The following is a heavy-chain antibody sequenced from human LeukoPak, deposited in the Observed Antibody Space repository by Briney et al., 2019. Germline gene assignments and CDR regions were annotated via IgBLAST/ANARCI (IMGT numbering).Heavy chain of an antibody. CDR3: ARAADTSGYYPAY. CDR1: GFTFSTYG. CDR2: ISYDGSNK. J-gene: IGHJ4*02. D-gene: IGHD3-22*01. V-gene: IGHV3-30*03. Sequence: GGSLRLSCAASGFTFSTYGLHWVRQAPGKGLEWVSFISYDGSNKYYADSVKGRFTISRDNAKNTLYLQMNSLTSEDTAVYFCARAADTSGYYPAYWGQGTLVTVSS.